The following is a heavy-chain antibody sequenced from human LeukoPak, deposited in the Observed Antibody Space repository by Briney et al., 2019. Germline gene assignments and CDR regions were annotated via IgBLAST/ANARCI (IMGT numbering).Heavy chain of an antibody. J-gene: IGHJ4*02. Sequence: GGSLRLSCAASGFTFSIYTMNWVRQAPGKGLEWVSSISSSNSYIYYADSVKGRFTISRDNAKNSLYLQMNSLRAEDTALYSCARVAYSAYDYPTLLPPFDYWGQGTLVTVSS. CDR1: GFTFSIYT. V-gene: IGHV3-21*04. CDR3: ARVAYSAYDYPTLLPPFDY. CDR2: ISSSNSYI. D-gene: IGHD5-12*01.